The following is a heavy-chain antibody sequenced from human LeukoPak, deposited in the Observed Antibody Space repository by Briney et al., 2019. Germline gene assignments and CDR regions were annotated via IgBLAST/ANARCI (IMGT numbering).Heavy chain of an antibody. CDR3: ARGFLGLNGGV. CDR1: GYSIGSGYY. CDR2: IYHSGST. D-gene: IGHD1-26*01. J-gene: IGHJ6*02. Sequence: SETLSLTCTVSGYSIGSGYYWGWIRQPPGKGLEWIGSIYHSGSTYYNPSLKSRVTISVDTSKNQFSLKLSSVTAADTAVYYCARGFLGLNGGVWGQGTTVTVSS. V-gene: IGHV4-38-2*02.